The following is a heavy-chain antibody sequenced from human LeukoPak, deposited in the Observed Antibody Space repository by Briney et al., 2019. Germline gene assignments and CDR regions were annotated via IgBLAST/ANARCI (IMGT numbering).Heavy chain of an antibody. CDR1: GYPFINYH. D-gene: IGHD1-26*01. CDR2: INPRDDYK. CDR3: ARDGGSYSADY. Sequence: ASVKVSCKAAGYPFINYHMHWVRQAPGQGLEWLGIINPRDDYKNYAQKFQGRITITRDTSTSTVYMELSSLTSDDTAVYYCARDGGSYSADYWGQGTLVTVSS. J-gene: IGHJ4*02. V-gene: IGHV1-46*01.